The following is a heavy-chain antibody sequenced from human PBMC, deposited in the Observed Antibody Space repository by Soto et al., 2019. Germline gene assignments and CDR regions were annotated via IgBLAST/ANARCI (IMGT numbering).Heavy chain of an antibody. D-gene: IGHD3-16*02. CDR2: SGKNGNT. V-gene: IGHV3-23*01. CDR3: AKALDRSRVGVDV. Sequence: GGSLRLSCAASGFTFSSHDMCWVRQAPGKGLEWVSSSGKNGNTYYADSVKGRFTISRDNSKNMLYLQMDILRAEDTALYYCAKALDRSRVGVDVWGQGTMVTVSS. CDR1: GFTFSSHD. J-gene: IGHJ6*02.